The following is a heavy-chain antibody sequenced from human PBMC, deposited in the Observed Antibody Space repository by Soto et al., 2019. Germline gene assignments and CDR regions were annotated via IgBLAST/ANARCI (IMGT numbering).Heavy chain of an antibody. CDR1: GYTFTTYG. CDR3: ARDGISDDAFDI. Sequence: QVHLVQSGAEVKKPGASVKVSCKASGYTFTTYGISWVRQAPGQGLEWMGWISTYNGNTNYAQKLQGRVTMTTDTSTSTAYMDFGSLRSDDTAVYYCARDGISDDAFDIWGQGTMVTVST. J-gene: IGHJ3*02. CDR2: ISTYNGNT. D-gene: IGHD3-3*02. V-gene: IGHV1-18*01.